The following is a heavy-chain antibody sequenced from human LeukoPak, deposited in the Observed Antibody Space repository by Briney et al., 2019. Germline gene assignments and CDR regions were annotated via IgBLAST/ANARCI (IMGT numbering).Heavy chain of an antibody. CDR1: GYTFTSYA. CDR2: MNPNSGNT. J-gene: IGHJ4*02. CDR3: ARAHCTAGFCPALY. D-gene: IGHD2-8*02. V-gene: IGHV1-8*02. Sequence: ASVKVSCKASGYTFTSYAMNWVRHAPGQGLEWLGWMNPNSGNTGYAQQFQGRVTMTRNTSISTAYMELNSLKSEDTAVYYCARAHCTAGFCPALYWGQGTLVTVSS.